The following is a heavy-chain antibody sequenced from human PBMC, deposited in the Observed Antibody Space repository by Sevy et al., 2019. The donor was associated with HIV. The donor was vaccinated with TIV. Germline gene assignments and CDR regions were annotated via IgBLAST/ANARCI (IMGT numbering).Heavy chain of an antibody. V-gene: IGHV3-23*01. Sequence: GGSLRLSCVASGFTISRYAMSWVRQAKGKGLEWVSVISGGGGSIFYADSVKGRFTISRDNSKNTVYLQMSNLRAEDTAVYYCAKEKRYCGGDCYAPPTRFDPWGQGTQVTVSS. J-gene: IGHJ5*02. CDR3: AKEKRYCGGDCYAPPTRFDP. CDR1: GFTISRYA. D-gene: IGHD2-21*02. CDR2: ISGGGGSI.